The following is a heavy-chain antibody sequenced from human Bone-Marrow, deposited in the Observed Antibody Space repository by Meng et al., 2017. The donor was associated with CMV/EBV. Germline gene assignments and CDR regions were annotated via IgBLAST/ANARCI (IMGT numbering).Heavy chain of an antibody. D-gene: IGHD6-13*01. J-gene: IGHJ4*02. CDR1: GGSFSSMSYY. V-gene: IGHV4-39*07. Sequence: HLERRELRPGLGKPSETLSLPWTVSGGSFSSMSYYWGWIRQPPGKGLEWIGSIYYSGSTYYHPSLKSRVTISVDTSKNQFSLKLSSVTAADTAVYYCARDPPVPTAGGFDYWGQGTLVTVSS. CDR3: ARDPPVPTAGGFDY. CDR2: IYYSGST.